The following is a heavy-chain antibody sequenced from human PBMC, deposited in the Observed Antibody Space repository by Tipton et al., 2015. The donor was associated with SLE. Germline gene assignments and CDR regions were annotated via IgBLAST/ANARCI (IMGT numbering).Heavy chain of an antibody. CDR1: GGSFSGYY. CDR2: INHRGST. CDR3: ARGRYSSSSYGDSFDY. Sequence: TLSLTCAVYGGSFSGYYWSWIRQPPGKGLEWIGEINHRGSTNYNPSLKSRVTISVDTSKNQFSLKLSSVTAADTAVYFCARGRYSSSSYGDSFDYWGQGTLVTVSS. J-gene: IGHJ4*02. D-gene: IGHD6-13*01. V-gene: IGHV4-34*01.